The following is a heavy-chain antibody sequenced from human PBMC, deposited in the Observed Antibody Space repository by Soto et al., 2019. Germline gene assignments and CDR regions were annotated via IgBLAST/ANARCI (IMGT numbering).Heavy chain of an antibody. Sequence: SETLSLTCTVSGGSISSYYWSWIRQPPGKGLEWIGYIYYSGSTNYNPSLKSRVTISVDTSKNQFSLKLSSVTAADTAVYYCARDDRYSSRNWFDPWGQGTLVTVSS. CDR3: ARDDRYSSRNWFDP. CDR2: IYYSGST. CDR1: GGSISSYY. D-gene: IGHD6-13*01. V-gene: IGHV4-59*01. J-gene: IGHJ5*02.